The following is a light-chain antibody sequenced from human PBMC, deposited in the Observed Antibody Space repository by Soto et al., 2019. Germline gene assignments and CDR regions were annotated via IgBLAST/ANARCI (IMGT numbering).Light chain of an antibody. CDR2: TAS. Sequence: DIQLTQSPSFLSASVGDRVTITCRASQGISSYLAWYDQKPGKAPKLLIYTASTLQSAVPSRFSGSGSGTEFTLTISSPQPEDFATYYCQQLNSYPLTFGGGTKVDIK. CDR1: QGISSY. CDR3: QQLNSYPLT. V-gene: IGKV1-9*01. J-gene: IGKJ4*01.